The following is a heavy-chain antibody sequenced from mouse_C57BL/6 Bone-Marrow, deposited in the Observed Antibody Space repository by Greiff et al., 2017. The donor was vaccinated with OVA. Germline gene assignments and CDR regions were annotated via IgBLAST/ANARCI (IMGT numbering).Heavy chain of an antibody. Sequence: QVQLQQPGAGLVRPGTSVKLSCKASGYTFTSYWMHWVKQRPGQGLEWIGVIDPSDSYTNYNQKFKGKATLTVDTSSSTAYMQLSSLTSEDSAVYYCARDGFPPWFAYWGQGTLVTVSA. CDR2: IDPSDSYT. J-gene: IGHJ3*01. CDR1: GYTFTSYW. V-gene: IGHV1-59*01. CDR3: ARDGFPPWFAY. D-gene: IGHD2-3*01.